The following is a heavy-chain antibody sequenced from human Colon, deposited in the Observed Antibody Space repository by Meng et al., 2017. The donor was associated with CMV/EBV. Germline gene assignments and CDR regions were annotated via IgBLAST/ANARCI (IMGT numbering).Heavy chain of an antibody. D-gene: IGHD1-26*01. Sequence: GGSLRLSCAASGFRFDKFAMHWVRQAPGKGLEWVSSITWNSGSRAYGESVKGRFSISRDNARNSLYLQMSNLRPEDTAVYFCAKDTGSGSYITGFDHWGQGTLVTVSS. CDR3: AKDTGSGSYITGFDH. CDR2: ITWNSGSR. J-gene: IGHJ4*02. V-gene: IGHV3-9*01. CDR1: GFRFDKFA.